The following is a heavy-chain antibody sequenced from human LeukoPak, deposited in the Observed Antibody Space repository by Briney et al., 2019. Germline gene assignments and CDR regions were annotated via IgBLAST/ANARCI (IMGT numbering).Heavy chain of an antibody. CDR1: GDSISSGDYY. Sequence: SETLSLTCTVSGDSISSGDYYWSWIRQPAGKGLEWIGRISSSGSTNYNPSLKSRVTISVDTSKNQFSLKLSSVTAADTAVYYCARYMVTLYWYFDLWGRGTLVTVSS. J-gene: IGHJ2*01. D-gene: IGHD2-21*02. CDR2: ISSSGST. CDR3: ARYMVTLYWYFDL. V-gene: IGHV4-61*02.